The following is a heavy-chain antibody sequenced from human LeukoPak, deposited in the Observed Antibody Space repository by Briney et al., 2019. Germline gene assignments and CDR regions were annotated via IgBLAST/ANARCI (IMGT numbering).Heavy chain of an antibody. Sequence: SETLSLTCTVSGGSISSYYWSWIRQPPGKGLEWIGYIYYSGSTNYNPSLKSRVTISVDTSKNQFSLKLSSVTAADTAVYYCARGFDWEFDYWGQGTLVTVSS. J-gene: IGHJ4*02. CDR3: ARGFDWEFDY. CDR2: IYYSGST. D-gene: IGHD3-9*01. CDR1: GGSISSYY. V-gene: IGHV4-59*08.